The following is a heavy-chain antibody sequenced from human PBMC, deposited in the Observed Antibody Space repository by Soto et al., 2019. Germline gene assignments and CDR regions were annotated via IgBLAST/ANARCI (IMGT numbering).Heavy chain of an antibody. CDR2: INHSGST. J-gene: IGHJ6*03. CDR3: ARGNSAYYYGSGSYLQQTYYYYYYMDV. V-gene: IGHV4-34*01. Sequence: SETLSVTCAVDGGSFSGYYLSWIRQPPGKGLEWIGEINHSGSTNYNPSLKSRVTISVDTSKNQFSLKLSSVTAADTAVYYCARGNSAYYYGSGSYLQQTYYYYYYMDVWGKGTTVTVSS. CDR1: GGSFSGYY. D-gene: IGHD3-10*01.